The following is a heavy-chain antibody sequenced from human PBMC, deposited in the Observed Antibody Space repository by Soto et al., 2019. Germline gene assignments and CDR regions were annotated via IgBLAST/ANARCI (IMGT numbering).Heavy chain of an antibody. J-gene: IGHJ5*02. Sequence: QVQLVQSGAEVKKPGASVKVSCKASGYTFTSYNLHWVRQAPGQGLEWMGIINPRGGSTTYAQKFQGRVTMTSDTSTSTVYMELTSLRSEDTAMFFGARDYCSGGRCYFHPWGQGTLVTVSS. V-gene: IGHV1-46*01. D-gene: IGHD2-15*01. CDR3: ARDYCSGGRCYFHP. CDR1: GYTFTSYN. CDR2: INPRGGST.